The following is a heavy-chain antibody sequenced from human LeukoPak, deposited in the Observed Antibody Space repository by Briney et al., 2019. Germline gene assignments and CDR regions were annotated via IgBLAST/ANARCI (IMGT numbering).Heavy chain of an antibody. CDR1: GGSFSGYY. Sequence: SETLSLTCAVYGGSFSGYYWSWIRQPPGKGLEWIGEINHSGSTNYNPSLKSRVTISVDTSKNQFSLKLSSVTAADTAVYYCARKPPRGSSTWYRGWFDPWGQGTLVTVSS. CDR2: INHSGST. V-gene: IGHV4-34*01. J-gene: IGHJ5*02. D-gene: IGHD6-13*01. CDR3: ARKPPRGSSTWYRGWFDP.